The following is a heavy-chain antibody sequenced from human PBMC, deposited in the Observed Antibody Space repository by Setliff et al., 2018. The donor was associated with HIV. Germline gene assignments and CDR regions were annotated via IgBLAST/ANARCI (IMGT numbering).Heavy chain of an antibody. CDR1: GGSFSDYF. CDR2: INHTGST. Sequence: PSETLSLTCAVYGGSFSDYFWSWIRQPPGKRLEWIGEINHTGSTKYNPYLKSRVSISVDTSKNQFSLRLTSVTGADTAVYYCARSYNGVPWTWGQGMLVTVS. V-gene: IGHV4-34*01. D-gene: IGHD2-8*01. J-gene: IGHJ5*02. CDR3: ARSYNGVPWT.